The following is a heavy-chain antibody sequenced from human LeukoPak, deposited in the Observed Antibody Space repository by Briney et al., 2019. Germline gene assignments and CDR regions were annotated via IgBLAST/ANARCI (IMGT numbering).Heavy chain of an antibody. V-gene: IGHV4-34*01. CDR1: GGSFSGYY. CDR2: INHSGST. D-gene: IGHD2-2*01. Sequence: PSETLPLTCAVYGGSFSGYYWSWIRQPPGKGVEWIGEINHSGSTNYNPSLKSRVTISVDTSKNQFSMKLSSVTAADTAVYYCARGGRYQLLYYFDYWGQGTLATVSS. J-gene: IGHJ4*02. CDR3: ARGGRYQLLYYFDY.